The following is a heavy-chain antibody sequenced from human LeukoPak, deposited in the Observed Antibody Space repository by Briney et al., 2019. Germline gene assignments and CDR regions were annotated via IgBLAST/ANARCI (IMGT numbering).Heavy chain of an antibody. CDR3: ASAVYDFWSGQNWFDP. J-gene: IGHJ5*02. V-gene: IGHV1-18*01. CDR1: GYTFTSYG. CDR2: ISAYNGNT. D-gene: IGHD3-3*01. Sequence: ASVKVSCKASGYTFTSYGISWVRQAPGQGLEWMGWISAYNGNTNYAQKLQGRVTMTTDTSTSTAYMELRSLRSDDTAVYHCASAVYDFWSGQNWFDPWGQGTLVTVSS.